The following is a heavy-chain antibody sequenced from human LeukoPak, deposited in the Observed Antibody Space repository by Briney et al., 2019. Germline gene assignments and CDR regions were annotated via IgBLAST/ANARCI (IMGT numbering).Heavy chain of an antibody. CDR1: GVSISSSNSY. CDR2: VYYTGNT. V-gene: IGHV4-39*01. J-gene: IGHJ3*02. D-gene: IGHD3-10*01. Sequence: SETLSLTCTVSGVSISSSNSYWGWIRQPPGKGLEWIGSVYYTGNTYYNASLKSRVTIVIDTSKNQISLRLTSVTATDTAMYYCARGGLVRGTINSLIAFDIWGQGTTVTVSS. CDR3: ARGGLVRGTINSLIAFDI.